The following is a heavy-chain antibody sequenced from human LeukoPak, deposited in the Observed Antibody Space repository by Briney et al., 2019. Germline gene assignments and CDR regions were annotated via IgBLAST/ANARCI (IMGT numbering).Heavy chain of an antibody. Sequence: SETLSLTCAVSGGSISSSNWWSCVRQPPGKGLEWIGEIYHSGSTNYNPSLKSRVTISVDKSKDQFSLKLSSVTAADTAVYYCARFKMTTVVSYFDLWGQGTLVSVFS. J-gene: IGHJ4*02. CDR3: ARFKMTTVVSYFDL. D-gene: IGHD4-23*01. CDR2: IYHSGST. V-gene: IGHV4-4*02. CDR1: GGSISSSNW.